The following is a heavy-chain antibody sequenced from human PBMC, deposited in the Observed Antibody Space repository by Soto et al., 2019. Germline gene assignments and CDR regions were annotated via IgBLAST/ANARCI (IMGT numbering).Heavy chain of an antibody. CDR1: GFTFNSFN. D-gene: IGHD6-6*01. CDR3: GRNWGSSSLSAFDI. CDR2: ISSSGGTI. Sequence: EVQLVESGGGLVQPGGSLRLSCAASGFTFNSFNMNWVRQAPGKGLEWVSYISSSGGTIYYADSVKGRFTISRDNAKNSLYLQMNSLRVEDTAVYCCGRNWGSSSLSAFDIWGQGTMVTVSS. J-gene: IGHJ3*02. V-gene: IGHV3-48*01.